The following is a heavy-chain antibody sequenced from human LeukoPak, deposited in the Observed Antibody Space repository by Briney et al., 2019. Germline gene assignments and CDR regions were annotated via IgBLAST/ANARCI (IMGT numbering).Heavy chain of an antibody. CDR3: ARARPLYGVDAFDI. Sequence: SETLSLTCTVSGGSISSGSYYWSWIRQPAGKGLEWIGRISTSGSTNYNPSLKSRVTISVDTSKNQFSLKLSSVTAADTAVYYCARARPLYGVDAFDIWGQGTMVTVSS. CDR2: ISTSGST. J-gene: IGHJ3*02. D-gene: IGHD3-16*01. V-gene: IGHV4-61*02. CDR1: GGSISSGSYY.